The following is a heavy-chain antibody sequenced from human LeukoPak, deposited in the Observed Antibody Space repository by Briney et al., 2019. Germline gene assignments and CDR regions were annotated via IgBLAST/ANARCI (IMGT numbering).Heavy chain of an antibody. Sequence: GGSLRLSCAASGFTFSSYAMSWVRQAPGKGLEWVSAISGSGGSTYYADSVKGRFTISRDNSKNTLYLQMNSLKTEDTAVYYCTTGPRGVSCYDFWSGYPKDPNYYYGMDVWGQGTTVTVSS. CDR3: TTGPRGVSCYDFWSGYPKDPNYYYGMDV. J-gene: IGHJ6*02. D-gene: IGHD3-3*01. CDR1: GFTFSSYA. CDR2: ISGSGGST. V-gene: IGHV3-23*01.